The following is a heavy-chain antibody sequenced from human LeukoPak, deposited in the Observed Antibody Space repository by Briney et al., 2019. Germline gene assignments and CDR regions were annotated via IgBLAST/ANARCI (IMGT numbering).Heavy chain of an antibody. CDR2: ISSSSSYI. Sequence: PGGSLRLSCAASGFTFSSYSMNWVRQAPGKGLEWVSSISSSSSYIYYADSVKGRFTISRDNAKNSLYLQMNSLRAEDTAVYYCARDHSSGSPLIIWGQGTTVTVSS. V-gene: IGHV3-21*01. D-gene: IGHD6-19*01. J-gene: IGHJ6*02. CDR1: GFTFSSYS. CDR3: ARDHSSGSPLII.